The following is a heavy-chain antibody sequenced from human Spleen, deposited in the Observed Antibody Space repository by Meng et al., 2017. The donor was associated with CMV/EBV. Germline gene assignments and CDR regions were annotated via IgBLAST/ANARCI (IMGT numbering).Heavy chain of an antibody. CDR1: GFTFSSYG. Sequence: GGSLRLSCAASGFTFSSYGMHWVRQAPGKGLEWVAFIRYDGSNKYYADSVKGRFTISRDNAKNSLYLQMNSLRAEDTAVYYCARDKWELRDAFDIWGQGTMVTVSS. CDR3: ARDKWELRDAFDI. J-gene: IGHJ3*02. CDR2: IRYDGSNK. D-gene: IGHD1-26*01. V-gene: IGHV3-30*02.